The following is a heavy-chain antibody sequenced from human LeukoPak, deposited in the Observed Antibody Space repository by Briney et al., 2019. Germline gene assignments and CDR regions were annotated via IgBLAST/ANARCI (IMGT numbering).Heavy chain of an antibody. CDR2: MSPKTGNT. V-gene: IGHV1-8*03. J-gene: IGHJ5*02. Sequence: GASVKVSCKASGYTFTSYDINWVRQASGQGLEWMGWMSPKTGNTGYAQKFQGRVTITRDTSISTAYMELSSLRSEDTAVYYCARTVVAATHNPYNWFDPWGQGTLVTVSS. D-gene: IGHD2-15*01. CDR3: ARTVVAATHNPYNWFDP. CDR1: GYTFTSYD.